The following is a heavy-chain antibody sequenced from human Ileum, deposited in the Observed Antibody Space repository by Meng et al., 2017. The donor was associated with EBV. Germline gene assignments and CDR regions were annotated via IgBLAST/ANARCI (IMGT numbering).Heavy chain of an antibody. CDR1: GCTFRSYD. CDR2: MNPNSANT. Sequence: VPHGQAGGGVKKPGASVKVSCKASGCTFRSYDINWLRQAPGQGPEWMGWMNPNSANTGFAPKFQGRVTMTRDTSITTAYMELSSLTSEDTAVYYCVRGKLTTVITPIDYWGQGTLVTVSS. D-gene: IGHD4-23*01. V-gene: IGHV1-8*01. CDR3: VRGKLTTVITPIDY. J-gene: IGHJ4*02.